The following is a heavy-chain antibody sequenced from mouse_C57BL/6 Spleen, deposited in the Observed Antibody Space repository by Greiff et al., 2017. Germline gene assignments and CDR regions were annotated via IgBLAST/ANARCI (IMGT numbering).Heavy chain of an antibody. Sequence: VQLQQPGAELVKPGASVKLSCKASGYTFTSYWMQWVKQRPGQGLEWIGEIDPSDSYTNYNQKFKGKATLTVDTSSSTAYMQLSSLTSEDSAVYYCARGDYGNYRGYFDYWGQGTTLTVSS. CDR2: IDPSDSYT. V-gene: IGHV1-50*01. D-gene: IGHD2-1*01. CDR3: ARGDYGNYRGYFDY. J-gene: IGHJ2*01. CDR1: GYTFTSYW.